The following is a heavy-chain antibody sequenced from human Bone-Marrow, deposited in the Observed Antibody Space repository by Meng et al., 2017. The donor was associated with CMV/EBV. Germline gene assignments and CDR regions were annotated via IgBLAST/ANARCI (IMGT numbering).Heavy chain of an antibody. CDR1: GFTLSDYY. J-gene: IGHJ4*02. CDR3: ARGYYYGLGSSPRGAL. V-gene: IGHV3-11*04. Sequence: GESLKISCAASGFTLSDYYMNWIRQAPGKGLEWVSYISNSGTTIFYGDSVKGRFTVSRDNAKNSLYLQMNSLRAEDTAVYYCARGYYYGLGSSPRGALWGQGTRVTVSS. CDR2: ISNSGTTI. D-gene: IGHD3-10*01.